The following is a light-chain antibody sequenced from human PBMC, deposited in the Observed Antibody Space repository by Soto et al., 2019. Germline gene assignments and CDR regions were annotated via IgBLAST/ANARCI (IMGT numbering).Light chain of an antibody. CDR2: GAS. J-gene: IGKJ2*01. CDR1: QSVTSYY. V-gene: IGKV3-20*01. Sequence: DIVLTQSPATLSVFPGQTATLSCGASQSVTSYYLAWYQQKPGQAPRLLIYGASRRATDIPDRFSGSGSGTDFTLTISRLEPEDFAVYYCQLYGSSSYTFGQGTKVDIK. CDR3: QLYGSSSYT.